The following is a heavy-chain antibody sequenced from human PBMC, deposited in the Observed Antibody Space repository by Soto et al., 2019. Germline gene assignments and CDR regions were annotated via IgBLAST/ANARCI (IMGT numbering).Heavy chain of an antibody. CDR2: ISAYNGNT. CDR1: CYTISNNG. J-gene: IGHJ6*03. Sequence: GASGKVSSKASCYTISNNGIIWGRPAPGQGLEWMGWISAYNGNTNYAQKLQGRVTMTTDTSTSTAYMELRSLRSDDTAVYYCARDSGQGSVCYYDYYYYYLMDVWGKGTTVTVSS. D-gene: IGHD3-10*01. CDR3: ARDSGQGSVCYYDYYYYYLMDV. V-gene: IGHV1-18*01.